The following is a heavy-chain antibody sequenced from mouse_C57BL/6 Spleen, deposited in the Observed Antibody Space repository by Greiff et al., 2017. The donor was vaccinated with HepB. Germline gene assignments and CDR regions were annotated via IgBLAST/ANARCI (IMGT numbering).Heavy chain of an antibody. CDR3: TTPLATMVTTEFAY. V-gene: IGHV14-4*01. J-gene: IGHJ3*01. CDR1: GFNIKDDY. D-gene: IGHD2-2*01. Sequence: DVQLQESGAELVRPGASVKLSCTASGFNIKDDYMHWVKQRPEQGLEWIGWIDPENGDTEYASKFQGKATITADTSSNTAYLQLSSLTSEDTAVYYCTTPLATMVTTEFAYWGQGTLVTVSA. CDR2: IDPENGDT.